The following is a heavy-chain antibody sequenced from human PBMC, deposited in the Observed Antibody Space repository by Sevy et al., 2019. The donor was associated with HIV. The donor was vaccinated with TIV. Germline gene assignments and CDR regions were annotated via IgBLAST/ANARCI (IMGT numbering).Heavy chain of an antibody. Sequence: GGSLRLSCAASGFTFSDHYMEWVRQAPGKGLEWVGRIRNKADSYTTKYAASVKGRFTISGDDSRNSLYRLMNSLKTEDTAVYYCATHAGIAAAGRVFDYWGQGTLVTVSS. V-gene: IGHV3-72*01. CDR2: IRNKADSYTT. CDR3: ATHAGIAAAGRVFDY. J-gene: IGHJ4*02. CDR1: GFTFSDHY. D-gene: IGHD6-13*01.